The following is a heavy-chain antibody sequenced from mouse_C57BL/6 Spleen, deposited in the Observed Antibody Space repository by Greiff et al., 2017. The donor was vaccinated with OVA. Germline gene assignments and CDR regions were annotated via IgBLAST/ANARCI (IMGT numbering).Heavy chain of an antibody. J-gene: IGHJ3*01. CDR3: ASENYYGSSKFAY. D-gene: IGHD1-1*01. CDR1: GYTFTDYN. Sequence: EVQLQQSGPELVKPGASVKMSCKASGYTFTDYNMHWVKQSHGKSLEWIGYINPNNGGTSYNQKFKGKATLTVNKSSSTAYMELRSLTSEDSAVYYCASENYYGSSKFAYWGQGTLVTVSA. V-gene: IGHV1-22*01. CDR2: INPNNGGT.